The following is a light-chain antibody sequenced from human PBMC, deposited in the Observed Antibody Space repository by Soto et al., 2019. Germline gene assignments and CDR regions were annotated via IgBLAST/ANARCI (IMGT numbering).Light chain of an antibody. CDR2: EVS. J-gene: IGLJ1*01. CDR3: CSYAGSSTYV. V-gene: IGLV2-23*02. Sequence: QSELTQPASVSGSPGQSITISCTGTSSDVGTYNLVSWYQQHPGKAPQLMLFEVSKRPSGFSNRFSGSKSGNTASLTISGLQAEDEADYYCCSYAGSSTYVFGTGTKVTVL. CDR1: SSDVGTYNL.